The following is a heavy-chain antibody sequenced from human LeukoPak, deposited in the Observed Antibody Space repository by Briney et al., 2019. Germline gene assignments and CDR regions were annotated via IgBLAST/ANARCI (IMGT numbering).Heavy chain of an antibody. V-gene: IGHV3-66*04. CDR3: ARQSFIYSSYNY. CDR2: IYSGGST. J-gene: IGHJ4*02. CDR1: GFTFSSYA. Sequence: GGSLRLSCAASGFTFSSYAMHWIRQAPGKGLEWVSVIYSGGSTYYADSVKGRFTISRDNSKNTLYLQMNSLRAEDTAVYYCARQSFIYSSYNYWGQGTLVTVSS. D-gene: IGHD6-6*01.